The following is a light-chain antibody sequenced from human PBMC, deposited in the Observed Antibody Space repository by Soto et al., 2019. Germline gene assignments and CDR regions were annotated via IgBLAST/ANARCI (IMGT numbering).Light chain of an antibody. V-gene: IGLV2-14*01. CDR3: SSYTSISTV. J-gene: IGLJ1*01. CDR1: SSDVGGYNY. Sequence: QSVLTQPASVSGSPGQSITISCTGTSSDVGGYNYVSWYQQHPCKAPKLMIYEVSNRPSGVSNRFSGSKSGNTASLTISGLQAEDEADSYCSSYTSISTVFGTGTKLTVL. CDR2: EVS.